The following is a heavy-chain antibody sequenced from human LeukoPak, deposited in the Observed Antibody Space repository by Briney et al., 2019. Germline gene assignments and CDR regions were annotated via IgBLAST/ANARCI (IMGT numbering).Heavy chain of an antibody. J-gene: IGHJ5*02. CDR1: GGSISSSSYY. Sequence: SETLSLTCTVSGGSISSSSYYWGWIRQPPGKGLEWIGSIYYSESANYNPSLRSRVTISVDTSQNQFSLKVTSVTPADTAVYYCARGEWWFDPWGQGTLVTVSS. CDR3: ARGEWWFDP. V-gene: IGHV4-39*07. CDR2: IYYSESA. D-gene: IGHD3-3*01.